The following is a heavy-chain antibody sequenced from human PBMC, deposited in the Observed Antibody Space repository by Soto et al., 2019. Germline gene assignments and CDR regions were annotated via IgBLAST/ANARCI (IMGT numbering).Heavy chain of an antibody. Sequence: QVQLQESGPGLVKPSQTLSLTCTVSGGSISSGGYYWSWIRQHPGKGLEWIGYIYYSGSTYYNPALKGRVTLSGGPAKNQFPLKLSSVTAAGTGVYYWAGDGGGTPAVGGWGQGTLVTVSS. V-gene: IGHV4-31*03. CDR2: IYYSGST. J-gene: IGHJ1*01. D-gene: IGHD3-16*01. CDR1: GGSISSGGYY. CDR3: AGDGGGTPAVGG.